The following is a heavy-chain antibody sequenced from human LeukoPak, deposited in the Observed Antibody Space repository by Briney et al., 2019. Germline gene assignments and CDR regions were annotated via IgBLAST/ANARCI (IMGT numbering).Heavy chain of an antibody. V-gene: IGHV4-4*07. CDR2: IYATGTT. D-gene: IGHD3-10*01. Sequence: PSETLSLICTVSDTSINTYYWSWIRQPAGKGLEWIGHIYATGTTNYNPSLKSRVSMSIDTSKNQISLNLRSMTAADTAVYYCAKVAKYYYGPETYFFFENWGQGTLVTVSS. CDR1: DTSINTYY. J-gene: IGHJ4*02. CDR3: AKVAKYYYGPETYFFFEN.